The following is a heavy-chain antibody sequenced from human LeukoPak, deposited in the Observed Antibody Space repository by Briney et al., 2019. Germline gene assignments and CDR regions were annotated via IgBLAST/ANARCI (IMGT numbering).Heavy chain of an antibody. CDR3: ARGNGLYCGGDCYSYYYYYMDV. Sequence: GGSLRLSCAASGFTFSSYEMNWVRQAPGKGLEWVSYISSSGSTIYYEDSVKGRFTIPRDNAKNSLYLQMNSLRAEDTAVYYCARGNGLYCGGDCYSYYYYYMDVWGKGTTVTVSS. V-gene: IGHV3-48*03. CDR2: ISSSGSTI. J-gene: IGHJ6*03. CDR1: GFTFSSYE. D-gene: IGHD2-21*02.